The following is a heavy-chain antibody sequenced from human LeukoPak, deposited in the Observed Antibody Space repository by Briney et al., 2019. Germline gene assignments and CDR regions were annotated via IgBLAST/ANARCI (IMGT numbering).Heavy chain of an antibody. J-gene: IGHJ4*02. D-gene: IGHD5-18*01. Sequence: PGGSLRLSCAASGFTFSSYGMHWVRQAPGKGLEWVSSIISSGDITYYADSLKGRFTISRDNSKNTVHLQMDSLRAEDSAVYYCAKNGGYSYGLYYFDYWGQGTLVTVSS. CDR3: AKNGGYSYGLYYFDY. CDR1: GFTFSSYG. CDR2: IISSGDIT. V-gene: IGHV3-23*01.